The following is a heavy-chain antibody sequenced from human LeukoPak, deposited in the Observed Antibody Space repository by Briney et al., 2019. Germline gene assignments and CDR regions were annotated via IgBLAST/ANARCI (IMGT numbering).Heavy chain of an antibody. CDR2: IYPGDSDT. D-gene: IGHD3-9*01. CDR3: ATTPRNYDILTGYSVYYFDY. J-gene: IGHJ4*02. CDR1: GYSFTSYW. V-gene: IGHV5-51*01. Sequence: GESLRISCKGSGYSFTSYWISWVRQMPGKGLEWMGIIYPGDSDTRYSPSFQGQVTISADKSISTAYLQWSSLKASDTAMYYCATTPRNYDILTGYSVYYFDYWGQGTLVTVSS.